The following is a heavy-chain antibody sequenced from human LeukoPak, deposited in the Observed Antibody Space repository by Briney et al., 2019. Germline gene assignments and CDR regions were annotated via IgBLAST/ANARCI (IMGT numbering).Heavy chain of an antibody. V-gene: IGHV4-39*01. CDR3: ARLHYYYGMDV. J-gene: IGHJ6*02. Sequence: SETLSLTCAVSGGSISSSTYYWGWIRQPPGKGLEWIGSIYYSGNTYYNPSLKSRVTISVDTSKNQFSLKLSSVTAADTAVYYCARLHYYYGMDVWGQGTTVTVSS. CDR1: GGSISSSTYY. CDR2: IYYSGNT.